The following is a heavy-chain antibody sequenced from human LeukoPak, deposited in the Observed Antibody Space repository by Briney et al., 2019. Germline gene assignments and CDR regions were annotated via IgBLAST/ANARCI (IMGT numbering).Heavy chain of an antibody. CDR3: ARALVISGWYFDL. Sequence: SQTLSLTCTVSGGSISSGSYYWSWIRQPAGKGLEWIGRIYTSGSTNYNPSLKSRVTISVDTSKNQFSLKLSSVTAADTAVYYCARALVISGWYFDLWGRGTLVTVSS. J-gene: IGHJ2*01. CDR1: GGSISSGSYY. V-gene: IGHV4-61*02. CDR2: IYTSGST. D-gene: IGHD3-9*01.